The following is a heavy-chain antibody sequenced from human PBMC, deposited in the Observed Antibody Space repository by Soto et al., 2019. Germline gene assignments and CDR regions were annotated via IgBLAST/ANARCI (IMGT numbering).Heavy chain of an antibody. J-gene: IGHJ6*02. Sequence: GWSLRLSCAASGFIFTDYSMTWIRQAPGKGLEWVSYISNGDETTHYADSVKGRFTISRDNAKNSVSLQMNSPRAEDTAVYYCAREYTAWPLAYGLDVWGQGTTVTVSS. D-gene: IGHD2-2*02. V-gene: IGHV3-11*04. CDR3: AREYTAWPLAYGLDV. CDR2: ISNGDETT. CDR1: GFIFTDYS.